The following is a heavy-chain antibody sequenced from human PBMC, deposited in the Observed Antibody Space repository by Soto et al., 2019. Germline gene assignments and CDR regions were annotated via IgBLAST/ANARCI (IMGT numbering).Heavy chain of an antibody. CDR1: GYTFANYG. CDR2: INTYNGNI. J-gene: IGHJ4*02. CDR3: ARERGNYKYFDY. D-gene: IGHD1-7*01. Sequence: QVQLVQSGAEVKKPGASVKVSCKVSGYTFANYGISWARQAPGQGLEWMGWINTYNGNINYAQKLQGRVTMTTDTSTSTAYMELRSLRSDDTALYYCARERGNYKYFDYWGQGTLVIVSS. V-gene: IGHV1-18*01.